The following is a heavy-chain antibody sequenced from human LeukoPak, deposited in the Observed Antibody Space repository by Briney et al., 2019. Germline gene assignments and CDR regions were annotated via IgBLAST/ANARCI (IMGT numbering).Heavy chain of an antibody. CDR1: GGSISSYY. Sequence: SETLSLTCTVSGGSISSYYWSWIRQPPGKGLEWIGEINHSGSTNYNPSLKSRVTISVDTSKNQFSLKLSSVTAADTAVYYCARLRLGLGSDYWGQGTLVTVSS. CDR3: ARLRLGLGSDY. V-gene: IGHV4-34*01. D-gene: IGHD1-26*01. CDR2: INHSGST. J-gene: IGHJ4*02.